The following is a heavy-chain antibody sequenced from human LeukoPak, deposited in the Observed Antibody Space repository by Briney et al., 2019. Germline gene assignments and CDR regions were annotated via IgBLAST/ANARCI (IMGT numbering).Heavy chain of an antibody. Sequence: SVKVSCKASGFTFTSSAVQWVRQARGQRLEWIGWIVVGSGNTNYAQKFQARVTMTRDTSTSTVYMELSSLRSEDTAVYYCARDLGAQTMVFFDPWGQGTLVTVSS. V-gene: IGHV1-58*01. J-gene: IGHJ5*02. CDR1: GFTFTSSA. CDR3: ARDLGAQTMVFFDP. D-gene: IGHD4/OR15-4a*01. CDR2: IVVGSGNT.